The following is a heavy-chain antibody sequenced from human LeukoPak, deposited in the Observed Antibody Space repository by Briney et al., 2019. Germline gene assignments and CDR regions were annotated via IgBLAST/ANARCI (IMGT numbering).Heavy chain of an antibody. Sequence: ASVKVSCKASGGTFSSYAISWVRQAPGQGLEWMGRIIPILGVADYAQKFQGRVTITADKSTSTAYMELSSLRSEDTAVYYCARAAAAGIFSGDFWGQGTLVTVSS. J-gene: IGHJ4*02. V-gene: IGHV1-69*04. CDR2: IIPILGVA. D-gene: IGHD6-13*01. CDR1: GGTFSSYA. CDR3: ARAAAAGIFSGDF.